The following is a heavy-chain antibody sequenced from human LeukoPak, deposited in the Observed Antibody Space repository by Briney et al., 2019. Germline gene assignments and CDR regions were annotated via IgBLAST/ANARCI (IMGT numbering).Heavy chain of an antibody. CDR3: ARDWYYYGSGSYWIDY. Sequence: GGSLSFSCAASGFTFSSYSMNWVRQAPGKGLEWVLSISSSSSYIYYAASVKGRFTISRDNAKNSLYLQMNSLRAEDTAVYYCARDWYYYGSGSYWIDYWGQGTLVTVSS. D-gene: IGHD3-10*01. V-gene: IGHV3-21*01. CDR1: GFTFSSYS. CDR2: ISSSSSYI. J-gene: IGHJ4*02.